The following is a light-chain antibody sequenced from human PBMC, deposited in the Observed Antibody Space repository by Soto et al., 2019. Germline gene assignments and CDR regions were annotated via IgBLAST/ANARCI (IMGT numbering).Light chain of an antibody. CDR2: GAS. CDR1: QSVSSN. Sequence: EIVMTQSPATLSVSPGERATLSCRASQSVSSNLAWYQQKPGQAPRLLIYGASTRATGIPARLSGSGSGTEFTLTISSLQSEDFAVYYCQQYNNWPLTFGRGTKVDIK. J-gene: IGKJ4*01. V-gene: IGKV3-15*01. CDR3: QQYNNWPLT.